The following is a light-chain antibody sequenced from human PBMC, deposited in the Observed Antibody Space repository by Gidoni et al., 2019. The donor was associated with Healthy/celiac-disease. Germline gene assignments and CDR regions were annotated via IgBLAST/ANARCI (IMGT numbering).Light chain of an antibody. Sequence: QSVLTQPPSVSGAPGQRVPISCTGSSSNIGAGYDVHWYQQLPGTAPKLLIYGNGTRPSGVPDRFSGSKSGTSASLAITGLQAEDEADYYCQSYDSSLSGSYVFGTGTKVTVL. CDR1: SSNIGAGYD. V-gene: IGLV1-40*01. J-gene: IGLJ1*01. CDR2: GNG. CDR3: QSYDSSLSGSYV.